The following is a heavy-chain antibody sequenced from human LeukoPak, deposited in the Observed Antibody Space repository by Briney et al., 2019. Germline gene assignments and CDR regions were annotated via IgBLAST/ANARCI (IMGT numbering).Heavy chain of an antibody. Sequence: PSETLSLTCTVSGGSMSNYYWTWIRQPPGKGLEWLGCVYYRGSTNYNPSLKSRVTISVDTSENQFSLKLSSVTAADTAVYYCARVAYYYDTATYYNPAHLDFWGQGALVTVSS. CDR3: ARVAYYYDTATYYNPAHLDF. J-gene: IGHJ4*02. V-gene: IGHV4-59*01. D-gene: IGHD3-10*01. CDR1: GGSMSNYY. CDR2: VYYRGST.